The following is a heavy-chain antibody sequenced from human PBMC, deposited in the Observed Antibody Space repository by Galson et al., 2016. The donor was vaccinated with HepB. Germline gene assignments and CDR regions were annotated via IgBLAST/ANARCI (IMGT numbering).Heavy chain of an antibody. D-gene: IGHD1-1*01. Sequence: SLRLSCAASGFTFSSYAMHWVRQAPGKGLEWVAVISYDGTNKYYADSVKGRFTISRDNSKNTVFLQLNSLRVEDTAVYYCAKGLGTSGMFRVYSFYLDIWGKGTAVTVSS. J-gene: IGHJ6*03. CDR1: GFTFSSYA. V-gene: IGHV3-30*04. CDR3: AKGLGTSGMFRVYSFYLDI. CDR2: ISYDGTNK.